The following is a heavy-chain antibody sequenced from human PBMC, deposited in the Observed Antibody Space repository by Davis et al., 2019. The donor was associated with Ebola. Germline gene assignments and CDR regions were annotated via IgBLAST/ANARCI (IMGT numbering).Heavy chain of an antibody. CDR2: IRDSEVT. CDR3: AKGPSSGYAFDI. D-gene: IGHD3-22*01. Sequence: PGGSLRLSCAASGFTFSAYHMNWVRQAPGKGLEWVANIRDSEVTYYADSVKGRFTISRDNSKSTLYLQMDSLRAEDTALYYCAKGPSSGYAFDIWGQGTMVTVSS. J-gene: IGHJ3*02. CDR1: GFTFSAYH. V-gene: IGHV3-23*01.